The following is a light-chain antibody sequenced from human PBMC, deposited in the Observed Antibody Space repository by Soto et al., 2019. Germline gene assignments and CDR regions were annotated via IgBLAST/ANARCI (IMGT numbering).Light chain of an antibody. CDR1: QIIDTW. Sequence: DIQMTQSPSTLSASVGDRVIITCRASQIIDTWLAWYQQKPGKAPKVLISKVSNLESGVPSRFSGSGSGTEFTLTISSLPPDDFATYYCQQYKSSWTFGQGTKVDIK. V-gene: IGKV1-5*03. CDR3: QQYKSSWT. J-gene: IGKJ1*01. CDR2: KVS.